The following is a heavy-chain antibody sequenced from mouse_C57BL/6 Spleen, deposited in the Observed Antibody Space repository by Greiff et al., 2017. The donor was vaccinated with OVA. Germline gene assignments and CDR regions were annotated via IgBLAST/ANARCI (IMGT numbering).Heavy chain of an antibody. CDR3: ARVRYYGSSSPFDY. J-gene: IGHJ2*01. CDR1: GFTFSSYA. V-gene: IGHV5-4*01. D-gene: IGHD1-1*01. Sequence: EVQLQESGGGLVKPGGSLKLSCAASGFTFSSYAMSWVRQTPEKRLEWVATISDGGSYTYYPDNVKGRFTISRDNAKNNLYLQMSHLKSEDTAMYYGARVRYYGSSSPFDYWGQGTTLTVSS. CDR2: ISDGGSYT.